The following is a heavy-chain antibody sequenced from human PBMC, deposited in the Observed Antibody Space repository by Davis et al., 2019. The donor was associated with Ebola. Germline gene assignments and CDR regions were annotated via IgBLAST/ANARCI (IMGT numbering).Heavy chain of an antibody. CDR3: AGTTVTKLSDY. J-gene: IGHJ4*02. CDR2: IKQDGSDK. D-gene: IGHD4-17*01. Sequence: GGSLRLSCAASGFTFSTYWMTWVRQAPGKGLEWVANIKQDGSDKFYVDSAKGRFTVSRHNSKNTLYLQMNSLRAEDTAVYYCAGTTVTKLSDYWGQGTQVTVSS. CDR1: GFTFSTYW. V-gene: IGHV3-7*03.